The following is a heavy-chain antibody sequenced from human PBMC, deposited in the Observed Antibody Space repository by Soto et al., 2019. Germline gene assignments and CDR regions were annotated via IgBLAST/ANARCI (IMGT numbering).Heavy chain of an antibody. CDR3: ARGPSIAAPLANCSDP. CDR1: GGSVASNSAA. V-gene: IGHV6-1*01. D-gene: IGHD6-6*01. J-gene: IGHJ5*02. CDR2: TYYRSKWYN. Sequence: SQALSLTGASSGGSVASNSAAWNWIRQSPSSGLEWLGRTYYRSKWYNDYAVSVKSRITINPDTSKNQFFLQLTSVTPEDTAVYSCARGPSIAAPLANCSDPRRHGPPVTVPS.